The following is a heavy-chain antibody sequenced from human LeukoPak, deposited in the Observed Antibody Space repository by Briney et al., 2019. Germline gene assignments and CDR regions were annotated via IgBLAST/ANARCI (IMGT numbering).Heavy chain of an antibody. D-gene: IGHD6-13*01. V-gene: IGHV1-8*01. J-gene: IGHJ4*02. CDR3: ARVGSSSWYSFDY. CDR2: MNPNSGNT. Sequence: ASVKVSCTASGYTFTSYDINWVRQATGQGLEWMGWMNPNSGNTGYAQKFQGRVTMTRNTSISTAYMELSSLRSEDTAVYYCARVGSSSWYSFDYWGQGTLVTVSS. CDR1: GYTFTSYD.